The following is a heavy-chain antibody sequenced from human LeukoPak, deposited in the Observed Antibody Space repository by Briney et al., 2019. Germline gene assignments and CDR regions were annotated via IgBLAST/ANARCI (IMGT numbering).Heavy chain of an antibody. Sequence: GGSLRLSCAASGFTFSGDSMHWVRQAPGKGLEWASFISSSSGTIYYADSVKGRFTVSRDNAEKSLNLQMNSLRDEDTAVYYCARAYTSSLTKFDPWGQGTLVTVSS. CDR1: GFTFSGDS. CDR2: ISSSSGTI. J-gene: IGHJ5*02. D-gene: IGHD6-13*01. CDR3: ARAYTSSLTKFDP. V-gene: IGHV3-48*02.